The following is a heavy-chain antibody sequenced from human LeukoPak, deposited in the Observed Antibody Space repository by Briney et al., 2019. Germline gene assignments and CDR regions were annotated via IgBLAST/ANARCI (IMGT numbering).Heavy chain of an antibody. V-gene: IGHV3-30-3*01. CDR3: AKDQYYDFWSGYYSDRHWFDP. CDR2: ISYDGSNK. Sequence: PGRSLRLSCVASGFTFSSYAMYWVRQAPGKGLEWVAIISYDGSNKYYADSVKGRFTISRDNSKNTLYLQMNSLRAEDTAVYYCAKDQYYDFWSGYYSDRHWFDPWGQGTLVTVSS. CDR1: GFTFSSYA. J-gene: IGHJ5*02. D-gene: IGHD3-3*01.